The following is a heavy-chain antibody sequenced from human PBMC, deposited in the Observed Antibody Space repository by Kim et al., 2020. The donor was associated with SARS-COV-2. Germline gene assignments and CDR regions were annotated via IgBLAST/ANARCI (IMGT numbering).Heavy chain of an antibody. CDR2: INHSGST. CDR1: GGSFSGYY. CDR3: ARAGNSYGYIFFDY. Sequence: SETLSLTCAVYGGSFSGYYWSWIRQPPGKGLEWIGEINHSGSTNYNPSLKSRVTISVDTSKNQFSLKLSSVTAADTAVYYCARAGNSYGYIFFDYWGQGTLVTVSS. J-gene: IGHJ4*02. V-gene: IGHV4-34*01. D-gene: IGHD5-18*01.